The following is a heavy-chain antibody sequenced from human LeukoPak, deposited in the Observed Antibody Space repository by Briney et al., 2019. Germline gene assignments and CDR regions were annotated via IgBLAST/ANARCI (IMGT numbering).Heavy chain of an antibody. CDR3: ASLGTLRS. Sequence: PSETLSLTCTVSGGSVSSSTYYWGWIRQPPGKGLEWIGSISYSGTNYNNPSLKSRVSISIDTSKNQFSVKLTSVSATDTAMYYCASLGTLRSWGQGTLVTVSS. V-gene: IGHV4-39*01. D-gene: IGHD7-27*01. CDR2: ISYSGTN. CDR1: GGSVSSSTYY. J-gene: IGHJ5*02.